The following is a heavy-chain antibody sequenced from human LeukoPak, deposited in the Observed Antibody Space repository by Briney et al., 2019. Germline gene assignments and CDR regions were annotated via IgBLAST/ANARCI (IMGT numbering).Heavy chain of an antibody. V-gene: IGHV3-21*01. CDR3: ARSDSSGWLNWFDP. CDR1: GFTFSSYS. D-gene: IGHD6-19*01. J-gene: IGHJ5*02. Sequence: PGGSLRLSCAASGFTFSSYSMNWVRQAPGKGLEWVSSISSSSSYIYYADSVKGRFTISRDNAKNSLYLQMNSLRAEDTAVYYCARSDSSGWLNWFDPWGQGTLVTVSS. CDR2: ISSSSSYI.